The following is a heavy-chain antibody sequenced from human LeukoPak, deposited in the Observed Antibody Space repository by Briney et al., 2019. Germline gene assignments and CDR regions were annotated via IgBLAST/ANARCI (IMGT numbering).Heavy chain of an antibody. Sequence: ASVKVSCKASGYTFTSYYMHWVRQAPGQGLEWMGIINPSGGSTSYAQKSQGRVTMTRDTSTSTVYMELSSLRSEDTAVYYCAREGYCSGGSCYPGHWFDPWGQGTLVTVSS. J-gene: IGHJ5*02. CDR3: AREGYCSGGSCYPGHWFDP. CDR2: INPSGGST. V-gene: IGHV1-46*01. CDR1: GYTFTSYY. D-gene: IGHD2-15*01.